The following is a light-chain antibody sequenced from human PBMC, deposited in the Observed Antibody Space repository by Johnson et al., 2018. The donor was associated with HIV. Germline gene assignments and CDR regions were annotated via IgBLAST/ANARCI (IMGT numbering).Light chain of an antibody. V-gene: IGLV1-51*02. J-gene: IGLJ1*01. CDR1: SSNIGNNY. CDR2: ENN. Sequence: HSVLTQPPSVSAAPGQKVTISCSGSSSNIGNNYVSWYQQLTGTAPKLLIYENNKRPSGIPDRFSGSKSGTSATLGITGLQTGDEADYYCGTWDDSLSTGGVFGAGTKVTVL. CDR3: GTWDDSLSTGGV.